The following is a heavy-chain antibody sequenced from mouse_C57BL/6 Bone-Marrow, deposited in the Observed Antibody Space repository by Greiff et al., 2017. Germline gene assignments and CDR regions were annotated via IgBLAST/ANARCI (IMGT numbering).Heavy chain of an antibody. CDR2: IYPGGGYT. CDR1: GYTFTNYW. J-gene: IGHJ2*01. D-gene: IGHD1-1*01. V-gene: IGHV1-63*01. CDR3: ARERYYGSSYDYFDY. Sequence: VQLQQSGAELVRPGTSVKMSCKASGYTFTNYWIGWAKQRPGHGLEWIGDIYPGGGYTNYNEKFKGKATLTADKSSSTAYMQFSSLTSEDSAIYYCARERYYGSSYDYFDYWGQGTTLTVSS.